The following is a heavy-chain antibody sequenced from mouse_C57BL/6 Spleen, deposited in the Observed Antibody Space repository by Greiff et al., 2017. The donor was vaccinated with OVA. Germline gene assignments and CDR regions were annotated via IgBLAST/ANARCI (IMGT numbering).Heavy chain of an antibody. CDR2: IDPSDSYT. Sequence: VQLQQPGAELVRPGTSVKLSWKASGYTFTSYWMHWVKQRPGQGLEWIGVIDPSDSYTNYNQKFKGKATLTVDTSSSTAYMQLSSLTSEDSAVYYCARWDYGSSGAMDYWGQGTSVTVSS. J-gene: IGHJ4*01. CDR1: GYTFTSYW. CDR3: ARWDYGSSGAMDY. D-gene: IGHD1-1*01. V-gene: IGHV1-59*01.